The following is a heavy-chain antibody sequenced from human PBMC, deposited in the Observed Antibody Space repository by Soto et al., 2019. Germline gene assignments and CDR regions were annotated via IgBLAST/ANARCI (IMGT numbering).Heavy chain of an antibody. CDR1: GGSISSYY. Sequence: ETLSLTCTVSGGSISSYYWSWIRQPPGKGLEWIGYIYYSGSTNYNPSLKSRVTISVDTSKNQFSLKLSSVTAADTAVYYCASLGSSIAPPDWFDPWGQGTLVTVSS. CDR3: ASLGSSIAPPDWFDP. D-gene: IGHD6-6*01. V-gene: IGHV4-59*08. CDR2: IYYSGST. J-gene: IGHJ5*02.